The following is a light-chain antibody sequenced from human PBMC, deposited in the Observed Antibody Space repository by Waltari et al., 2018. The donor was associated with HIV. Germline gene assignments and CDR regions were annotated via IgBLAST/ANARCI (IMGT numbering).Light chain of an antibody. CDR2: EVS. J-gene: IGLJ3*02. CDR3: CSYTSAATWV. Sequence: QSALTQPASVSGSRGQSITISCTGTNSYIGSYDLVSWYQQHPGDAPKLIIYEVSYRPSGVSDRFAGSKSINAASLTISGLQADDEADYYCCSYTSAATWVFGGGTKVTVL. CDR1: NSYIGSYDL. V-gene: IGLV2-14*01.